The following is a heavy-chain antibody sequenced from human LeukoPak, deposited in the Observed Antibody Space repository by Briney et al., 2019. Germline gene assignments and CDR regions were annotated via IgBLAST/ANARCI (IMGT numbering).Heavy chain of an antibody. Sequence: PGGSLRPSCVASGSTFGSVWMSWVRQAPGKGLEWVGNIQPDGSEQYPVDSLRGRFTISRDNARNSLFLQMNNLRVEDTAVYYCARGELSGWRGPANLKFDYWGQGTLVTVSS. CDR3: ARGELSGWRGPANLKFDY. CDR2: IQPDGSEQ. J-gene: IGHJ4*02. CDR1: GSTFGSVW. V-gene: IGHV3-7*01. D-gene: IGHD6-19*01.